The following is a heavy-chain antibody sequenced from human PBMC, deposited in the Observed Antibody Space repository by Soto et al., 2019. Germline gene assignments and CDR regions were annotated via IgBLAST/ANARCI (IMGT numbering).Heavy chain of an antibody. CDR1: GYSFTSYW. V-gene: IGHV5-51*01. D-gene: IGHD3-3*01. Sequence: GESLKISCKGSGYSFTSYWIGWVRQMPGKGLEWMGIIYPGDSDTRYSPSFQGQVTISADKSISTAYLQWSSLKASDTAMYYCARSYYDFWSGYNYYYGMDVWGPGTTVTVSS. CDR2: IYPGDSDT. CDR3: ARSYYDFWSGYNYYYGMDV. J-gene: IGHJ6*02.